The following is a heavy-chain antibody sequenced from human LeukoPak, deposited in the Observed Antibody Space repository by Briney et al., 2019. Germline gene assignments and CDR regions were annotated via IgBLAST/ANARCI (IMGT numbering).Heavy chain of an antibody. CDR1: GGTFSSYA. Sequence: GASVKVSCKASGGTFSSYAISWVRQAPGQGLEWMGGIIPNSGGTQHSQKFQGRVTLTRDTSITTGYMELSGLTSDDTAVYYCASLSYYDLSGYFYWGQGTLVTVSS. J-gene: IGHJ4*02. CDR2: IIPNSGGT. V-gene: IGHV1-2*02. D-gene: IGHD3-22*01. CDR3: ASLSYYDLSGYFY.